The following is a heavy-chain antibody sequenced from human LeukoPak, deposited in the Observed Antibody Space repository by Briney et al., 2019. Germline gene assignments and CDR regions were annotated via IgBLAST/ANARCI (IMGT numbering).Heavy chain of an antibody. Sequence: PGGSLRLSCAASGFTVSSNYMNWVRQAPGKGLEWVSVVYTGGSTSYADSVKGRFTISRDNSKNTVYPQMNSLRAEDTAVYYCAREGPQTTVTPYYFDYWGQGTLVTVSS. J-gene: IGHJ4*02. CDR3: AREGPQTTVTPYYFDY. CDR1: GFTVSSNY. D-gene: IGHD4-17*01. CDR2: VYTGGST. V-gene: IGHV3-53*01.